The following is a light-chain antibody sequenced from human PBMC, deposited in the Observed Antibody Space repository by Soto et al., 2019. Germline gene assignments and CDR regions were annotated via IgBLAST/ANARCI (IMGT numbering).Light chain of an antibody. J-gene: IGLJ1*01. CDR3: CSYAGKSNYV. CDR2: EVN. CDR1: TSDVGGYKY. V-gene: IGLV2-8*01. Sequence: QSALTQPPSASGSPGQSVTISCTGTTSDVGGYKYVSWYQQHPGKAPKLMIYEVNKRPSGVPDRFSGSKSGNTVSLTVSVLQAEYESYYYCCSYAGKSNYVFVTGTKLTVL.